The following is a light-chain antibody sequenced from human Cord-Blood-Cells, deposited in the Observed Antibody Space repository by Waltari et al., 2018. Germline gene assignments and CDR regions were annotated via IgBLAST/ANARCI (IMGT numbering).Light chain of an antibody. J-gene: IGKJ4*01. Sequence: DIQMTQSPSSLSASVGDRVTITCQASQDISNYLNWYQQKPGEAPKLLIYDASNLETGGPSRFSGSGSGTDFTFTISSLQPEDIATYYCQQYDNLPPLTFGGGTKVEIK. CDR2: DAS. CDR3: QQYDNLPPLT. CDR1: QDISNY. V-gene: IGKV1-33*01.